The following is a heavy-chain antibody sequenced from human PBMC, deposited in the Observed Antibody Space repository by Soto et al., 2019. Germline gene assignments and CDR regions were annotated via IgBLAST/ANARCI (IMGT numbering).Heavy chain of an antibody. Sequence: PVGSLRLSCAASGFTFSSYGMHWVRQAPGKGLEWVAVISYDGSNKYYADSVKGRFTISRDNSKNTLYLQMNSLRAEDTAVYYCAKDMHYCSGGTSIFGMDVWGQGTTVTVSS. CDR2: ISYDGSNK. D-gene: IGHD2-15*01. CDR1: GFTFSSYG. CDR3: AKDMHYCSGGTSIFGMDV. V-gene: IGHV3-30*18. J-gene: IGHJ6*02.